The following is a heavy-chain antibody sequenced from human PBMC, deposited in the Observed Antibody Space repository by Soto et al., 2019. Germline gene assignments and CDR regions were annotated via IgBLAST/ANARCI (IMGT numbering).Heavy chain of an antibody. Sequence: QVKLVQSGAEVKKPGASVEVSCKASGYSFTTYSITWVRQAPGQGLEWMGGISTYSGKTYYAQNFQGRVTMTTDTSTSTAYSDLRSLTSDDTAVYYCARRYGDPSSSTGFDYWGQGTLVSVSS. CDR1: GYSFTTYS. CDR2: ISTYSGKT. CDR3: ARRYGDPSSSTGFDY. D-gene: IGHD4-17*01. J-gene: IGHJ4*02. V-gene: IGHV1-18*01.